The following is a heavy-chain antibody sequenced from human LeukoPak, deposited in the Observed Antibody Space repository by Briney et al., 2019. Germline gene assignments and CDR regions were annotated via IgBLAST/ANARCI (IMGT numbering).Heavy chain of an antibody. Sequence: ASVRVSCKGSGGTFSNYAISWGRQAPGQGLEWMGGIIPIFGTANYAQKFQGRVTITADESTSTAYMELSSLRSEDTAVYYCARGDSAYDLFGHIDYWGQGTLVTVSS. CDR2: IIPIFGTA. D-gene: IGHD5-12*01. CDR1: GGTFSNYA. J-gene: IGHJ4*02. V-gene: IGHV1-69*13. CDR3: ARGDSAYDLFGHIDY.